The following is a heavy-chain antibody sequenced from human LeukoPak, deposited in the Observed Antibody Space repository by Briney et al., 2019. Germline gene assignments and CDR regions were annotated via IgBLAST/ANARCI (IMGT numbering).Heavy chain of an antibody. CDR2: IYYSGST. CDR3: ARALRGRGSGSYRAPGGFHY. D-gene: IGHD3-10*01. J-gene: IGHJ4*02. CDR1: GGSISSYY. Sequence: SETLSLTCTVSGGSISSYYWSWIRQPPGKGLEWIGYIYYSGSTNYNPSLKSRVTISVDTSKNQFSLKLSSVTAADTAVYYCARALRGRGSGSYRAPGGFHYWGQGTLVTVSS. V-gene: IGHV4-59*01.